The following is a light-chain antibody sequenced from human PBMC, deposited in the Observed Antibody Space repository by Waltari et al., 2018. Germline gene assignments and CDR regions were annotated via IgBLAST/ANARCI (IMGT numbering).Light chain of an antibody. J-gene: IGKJ1*01. V-gene: IGKV3-15*01. Sequence: EIVMTQSPATLSVSPWERATLSCRASQSVSSNLAWYQQKPGQAPRLLIYGASTRATCIPARFSGSGSGTEFTLTISSLQSEDFAVYYCQQYNNWPTFGQGTKVEIK. CDR2: GAS. CDR3: QQYNNWPT. CDR1: QSVSSN.